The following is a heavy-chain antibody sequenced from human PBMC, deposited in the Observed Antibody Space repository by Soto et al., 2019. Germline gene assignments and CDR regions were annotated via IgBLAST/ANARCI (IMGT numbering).Heavy chain of an antibody. CDR3: AKARRTIFGVVILIDY. CDR1: GFTFSSYA. J-gene: IGHJ4*02. CDR2: ISGSGGST. Sequence: GGSLRLSCAASGFTFSSYAMSWVRQAPGKGLEWVSAISGSGGSTYYADSVKGRFTISRDNSKNTLYLQMNSLRAEDTAVYYCAKARRTIFGVVILIDYWGQGTLVTVSS. D-gene: IGHD3-3*01. V-gene: IGHV3-23*01.